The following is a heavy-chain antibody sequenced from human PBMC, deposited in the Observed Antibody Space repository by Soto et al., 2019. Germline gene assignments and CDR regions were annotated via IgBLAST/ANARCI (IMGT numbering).Heavy chain of an antibody. V-gene: IGHV3-33*06. D-gene: IGHD2-8*02. CDR1: GFTFSSYA. Sequence: GGSLRLSCAASGFTFSSYAMHWVRQAPGKGLEWVAIIFYDGSNKFYADSVKGRFTISRDNSKNTLYLQMNSLRAEDTAVYYCAKDKGGYGSGPLDYCGQGTLVTVSS. J-gene: IGHJ4*02. CDR2: IFYDGSNK. CDR3: AKDKGGYGSGPLDY.